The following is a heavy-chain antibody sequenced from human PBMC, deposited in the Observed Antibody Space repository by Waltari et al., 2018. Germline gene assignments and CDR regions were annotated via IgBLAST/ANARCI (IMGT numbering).Heavy chain of an antibody. CDR3: ARGRSGGAAI. J-gene: IGHJ4*02. Sequence: QVQLQQWGAGLLKPSETLSLTCAVYGGSFRGYYWSWIRQPPGKGLEWNGEIDHSGRTNSTPSLKSRVPNSVATSKNQFSLKLNAVTAADAALYYCARGRSGGAAIWGQGTLVTVSS. CDR2: IDHSGRT. D-gene: IGHD2-15*01. V-gene: IGHV4-34*01. CDR1: GGSFRGYY.